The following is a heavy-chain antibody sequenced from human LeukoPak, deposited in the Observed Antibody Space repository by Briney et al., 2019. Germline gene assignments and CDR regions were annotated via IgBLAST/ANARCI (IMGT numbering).Heavy chain of an antibody. CDR3: ARDRGRGSSSKLDP. D-gene: IGHD6-13*01. CDR2: ISSSGSYI. CDR1: GFTFSSYT. V-gene: IGHV3-21*01. Sequence: KPGGSLRLSCVVSGFTFSSYTMNWVRQAPGRGLEWVSSISSSGSYIYYADSVKGRFTISRDNAKNSLYLQMNSLRAEDTAVYYCARDRGRGSSSKLDPWGQGTLVTVSS. J-gene: IGHJ5*02.